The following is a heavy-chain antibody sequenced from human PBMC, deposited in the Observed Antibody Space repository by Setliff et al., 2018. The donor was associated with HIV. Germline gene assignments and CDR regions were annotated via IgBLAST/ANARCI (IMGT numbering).Heavy chain of an antibody. CDR1: GYTFTTYG. CDR3: VRDRPHVLYSDRCDF. CDR2: ISPYNGHT. Sequence: ASVKVSCKASGYTFTTYGISWVRQAPGQGLEWMGWISPYNGHTNYAQNFQDRVTMTTDTSTSTVYMELRSLRSDDTALYYCVRDRPHVLYSDRCDFWGQGTLVTVSS. V-gene: IGHV1-18*01. D-gene: IGHD3-3*01. J-gene: IGHJ4*02.